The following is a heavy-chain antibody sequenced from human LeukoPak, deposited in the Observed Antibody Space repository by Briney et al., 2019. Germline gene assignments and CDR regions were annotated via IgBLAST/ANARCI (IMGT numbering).Heavy chain of an antibody. CDR2: IYSGGST. J-gene: IGHJ4*02. V-gene: IGHV3-53*01. CDR1: GFTFSSDF. CDR3: ARMTWGFDY. Sequence: GGSLRLSCAASGFTFSSDFMTWVRQAPGKGLECVSVIYSGGSTYYADSVKGRFTMSRDNSKNTLYLQMNNLRAEDTAVYYCARMTWGFDYWGQGTLVTVSS. D-gene: IGHD3-16*01.